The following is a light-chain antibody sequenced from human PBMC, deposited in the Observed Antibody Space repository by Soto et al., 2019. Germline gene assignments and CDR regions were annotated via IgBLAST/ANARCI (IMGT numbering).Light chain of an antibody. CDR2: EVT. V-gene: IGLV2-8*01. CDR1: SSDVGGYNY. Sequence: QSVLTQPPSASGSPGQSVIISCTGTSSDVGGYNYVSWYQQHTGKAPKLIIYEVTKRPSGVPYRFSGSKSGNTASLTVSGLQTEDEADYYCSSYGGFNNVLFGGGTKLTVL. J-gene: IGLJ2*01. CDR3: SSYGGFNNVL.